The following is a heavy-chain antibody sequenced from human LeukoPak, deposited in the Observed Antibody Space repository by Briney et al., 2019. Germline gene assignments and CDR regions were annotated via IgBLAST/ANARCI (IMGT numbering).Heavy chain of an antibody. V-gene: IGHV4-39*01. CDR2: IYYSGST. Sequence: SETLSLTCTVSGGSISSSSYYWGWIRQPPGKGLEWIGSIYYSGSTYYNPSLKSRVTISVDTSKNQFSLKLSSVTAADTAVYYCARHNIWEDGYNPYYFDYWGQGTLVTVSS. D-gene: IGHD5-24*01. CDR3: ARHNIWEDGYNPYYFDY. CDR1: GGSISSSSYY. J-gene: IGHJ4*02.